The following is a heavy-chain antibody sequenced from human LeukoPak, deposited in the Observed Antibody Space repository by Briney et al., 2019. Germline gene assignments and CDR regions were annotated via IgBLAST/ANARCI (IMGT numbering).Heavy chain of an antibody. J-gene: IGHJ6*03. CDR1: GYTFTSYG. V-gene: IGHV1-18*01. CDR3: AREYSGSYYYYYYMDV. D-gene: IGHD1-26*01. Sequence: EASVKVSCKASGYTFTSYGISWVRQAPGQGLEWMGWISAYNGNTNYAQKLQGRVTMTTDTSTSTAYMELRSLRSDDTAVYYCAREYSGSYYYYYYMDVWGKGTAVTVSS. CDR2: ISAYNGNT.